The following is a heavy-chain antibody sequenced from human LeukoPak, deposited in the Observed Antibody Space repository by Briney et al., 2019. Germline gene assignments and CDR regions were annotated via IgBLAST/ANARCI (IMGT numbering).Heavy chain of an antibody. CDR3: AKDLGPRYMDV. Sequence: GGSLRLSCAASGFTFSSYGMHWVRQAPGKGLEWVAFIRYDGSNKNYADSVKGRFTISRDNSKNTLYLQMNSLRAEDTAVYYCAKDLGPRYMDVWGKGTTVTVSS. J-gene: IGHJ6*03. CDR1: GFTFSSYG. CDR2: IRYDGSNK. V-gene: IGHV3-30*02. D-gene: IGHD3-10*01.